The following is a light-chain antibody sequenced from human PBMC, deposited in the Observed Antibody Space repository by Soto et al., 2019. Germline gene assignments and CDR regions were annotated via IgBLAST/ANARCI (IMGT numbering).Light chain of an antibody. Sequence: EIVMTQSPATLSVSPGERATLSCRASQSVRNNLAWYQQRRGQAPRLLIYYASTRATGVPARFSGSGPGTEFTLTISSLQSEDSALYYCQQYNNWPPITFGQGTRLEIK. J-gene: IGKJ5*01. V-gene: IGKV3-15*01. CDR3: QQYNNWPPIT. CDR2: YAS. CDR1: QSVRNN.